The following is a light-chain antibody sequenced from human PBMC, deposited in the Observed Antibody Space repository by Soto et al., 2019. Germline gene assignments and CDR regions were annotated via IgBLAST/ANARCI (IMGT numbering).Light chain of an antibody. CDR2: GAS. CDR1: QSVNAN. J-gene: IGKJ1*01. CDR3: QQYNTWLWT. Sequence: EVVMTQSPATLSVSPGERATLSCRASQSVNANLAWYQQNPGQAPRLLIHGASNRPTGIPARFRGSGFGTEFILTISSLQSEDFAVYYCQQYNTWLWTFGQGTKVDI. V-gene: IGKV3-15*01.